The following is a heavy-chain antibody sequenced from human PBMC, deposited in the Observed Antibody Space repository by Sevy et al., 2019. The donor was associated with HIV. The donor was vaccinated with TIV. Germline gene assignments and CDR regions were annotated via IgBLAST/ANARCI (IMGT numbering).Heavy chain of an antibody. V-gene: IGHV3-7*01. CDR3: ARAPDQGIVVVTANALDY. CDR2: IKQDGSEK. Sequence: GGSLRLSCAASGFTFSSYWMSWVRQAPGKGLEWVANIKQDGSEKYYVDSVKGRFTISRDNAKNSLYLQMNSLRAEDTAVYYCARAPDQGIVVVTANALDYWGQGTLVTVSS. D-gene: IGHD2-21*02. J-gene: IGHJ4*02. CDR1: GFTFSSYW.